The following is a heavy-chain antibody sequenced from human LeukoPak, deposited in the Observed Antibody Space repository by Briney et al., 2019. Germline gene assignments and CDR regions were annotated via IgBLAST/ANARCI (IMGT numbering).Heavy chain of an antibody. D-gene: IGHD3-22*01. CDR1: GFTFSTYS. J-gene: IGHJ4*02. V-gene: IGHV3-21*01. CDR3: ARDFHYYDSSGYYDY. Sequence: GGSLRLSCAASGFTFSTYSMNWVRQAPGKGLEWVSSVSSSSSYIYYADSVKGRFTISRDNAKNSLYLQMNSLRAEDTAVYYCARDFHYYDSSGYYDYWGQGTLVTLSS. CDR2: VSSSSSYI.